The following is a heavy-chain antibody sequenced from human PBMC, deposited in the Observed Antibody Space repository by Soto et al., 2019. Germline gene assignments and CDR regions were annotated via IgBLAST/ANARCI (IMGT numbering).Heavy chain of an antibody. D-gene: IGHD1-26*01. CDR1: GFSLRTNGVG. CDR2: VYWNDDK. V-gene: IGHV2-5*01. Sequence: QITLKESGPTLVKPTQTLTLTCTFYGFSLRTNGVGVGWIRQPPGKALEWLALVYWNDDKRYSPSLKSRLTITKDTSNNQVVLTMTNVDAVDTATYYCARIPAQGEHYRLFDNWGQGTLVTVSS. J-gene: IGHJ4*02. CDR3: ARIPAQGEHYRLFDN.